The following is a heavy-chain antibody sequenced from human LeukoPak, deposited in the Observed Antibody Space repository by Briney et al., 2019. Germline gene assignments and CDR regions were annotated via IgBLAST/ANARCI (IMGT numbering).Heavy chain of an antibody. V-gene: IGHV4-31*03. CDR1: GGSISSGGYY. D-gene: IGHD2-15*01. CDR2: IYYSGST. Sequence: SETLSLTCTVSGGSISSGGYYWSWIRQHPGKGLEWIGYIYYSGSTYYNPSLKSRVTISVDTSKNQFSLKLSSVTAADTAVYYCARGIGYCSGGSCYHDAFDIWGQGTMVTVSS. CDR3: ARGIGYCSGGSCYHDAFDI. J-gene: IGHJ3*02.